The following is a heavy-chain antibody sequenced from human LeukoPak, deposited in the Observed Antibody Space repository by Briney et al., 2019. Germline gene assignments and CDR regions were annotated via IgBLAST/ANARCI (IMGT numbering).Heavy chain of an antibody. V-gene: IGHV1-2*02. CDR3: ARVALYSSGWSPKDY. Sequence: ASVKVSCKASGYTFTGYYMHWVRQAPGQGLEWMGWINPNSGGTNYAQKFQGRVTMTRDTSISTAYMELSGLRSDDTAVYYCARVALYSSGWSPKDYWGQGTLVTVS. D-gene: IGHD6-19*01. CDR2: INPNSGGT. J-gene: IGHJ4*02. CDR1: GYTFTGYY.